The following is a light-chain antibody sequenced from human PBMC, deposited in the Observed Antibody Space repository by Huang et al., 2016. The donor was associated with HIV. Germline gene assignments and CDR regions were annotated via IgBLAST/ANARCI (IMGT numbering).Light chain of an antibody. CDR1: QSVLSSSDNKNY. Sequence: DIVMTQSPDSLAVSLGERATISCKSSQSVLSSSDNKNYLAWYQQKPGQPPKLLISWASTRESGVPDRFSGSVSGTDFTLTISSLQAEDVAVYYCQQYYSSLLLTFGGGTKVEIK. J-gene: IGKJ4*01. V-gene: IGKV4-1*01. CDR2: WAS. CDR3: QQYYSSLLLT.